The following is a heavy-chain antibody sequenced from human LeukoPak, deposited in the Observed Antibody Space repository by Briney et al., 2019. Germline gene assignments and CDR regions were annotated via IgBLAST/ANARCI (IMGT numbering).Heavy chain of an antibody. V-gene: IGHV4-59*08. D-gene: IGHD2-15*01. CDR3: ARVVGAVNSIRFDP. Sequence: SETLSLTCTVSGGSISSYYWSWIRQPPGKGLEWIGYIYYSGSTNYNPSLKSRVTMLVDTSKNQFSLNLSSVTAADTAMYYCARVVGAVNSIRFDPWGQGTLVTVSS. CDR2: IYYSGST. J-gene: IGHJ5*02. CDR1: GGSISSYY.